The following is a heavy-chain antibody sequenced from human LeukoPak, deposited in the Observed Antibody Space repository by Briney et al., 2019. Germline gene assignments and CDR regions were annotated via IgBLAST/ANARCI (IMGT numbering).Heavy chain of an antibody. CDR2: ISGSGGST. D-gene: IGHD1-26*01. Sequence: GGSLRLSCAGSGFTFSSYVMSWVRQAPGKGLEWVSGISGSGGSTYYADSVKGRFTISRDNSKNTLYLQMNSLRAEDTAVYYCANQGVGATKYWGQGTLVTVSS. CDR3: ANQGVGATKY. J-gene: IGHJ4*02. V-gene: IGHV3-23*01. CDR1: GFTFSSYV.